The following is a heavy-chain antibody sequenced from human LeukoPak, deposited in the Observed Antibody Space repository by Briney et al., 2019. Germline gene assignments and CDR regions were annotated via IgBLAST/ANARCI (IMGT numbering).Heavy chain of an antibody. J-gene: IGHJ4*02. D-gene: IGHD4-17*01. V-gene: IGHV3-30*02. CDR2: IRYDGSNK. CDR1: GFTFSSYG. Sequence: GGSLRLSCAASGFTFSSYGMSWVRQAPGTGLEWVAFIRYDGSNKYYADSVKGRFTISRDNSKNTLYLQMNSLRAEDTAVYYCARDYMTTVTTPDYWGQGTLVTVSS. CDR3: ARDYMTTVTTPDY.